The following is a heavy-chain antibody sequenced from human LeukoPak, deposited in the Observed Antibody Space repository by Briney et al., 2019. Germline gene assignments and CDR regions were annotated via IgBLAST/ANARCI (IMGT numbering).Heavy chain of an antibody. V-gene: IGHV3-30*02. J-gene: IGHJ4*02. CDR1: GFTVSSNY. D-gene: IGHD2-2*02. CDR2: IRYDGSNK. CDR3: AKGSEFDCSSTSCYNYFDY. Sequence: GGSLRLSCAASGFTVSSNYMSWVRQAPGKGLEWVAFIRYDGSNKYYADSVKGRFTISRDNSKNTLYLQLNSLRAEDTAMYYCAKGSEFDCSSTSCYNYFDYWGQGTLVTVSS.